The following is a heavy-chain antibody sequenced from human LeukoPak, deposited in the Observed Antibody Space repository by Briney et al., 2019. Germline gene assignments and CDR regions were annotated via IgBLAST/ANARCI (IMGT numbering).Heavy chain of an antibody. CDR3: ARLTGQVTTVTTRDWFDP. V-gene: IGHV3-21*01. CDR1: GFTFSSYS. J-gene: IGHJ5*02. Sequence: GESLRLSCAASGFTFSSYSMNWVRQAPGKGLEWVSSISSSSSYIYYADSVKGRFTISRDNAKNSLYLQMNSLRDEDTAVYYCARLTGQVTTVTTRDWFDPWGQGTLVTVSS. D-gene: IGHD4-17*01. CDR2: ISSSSSYI.